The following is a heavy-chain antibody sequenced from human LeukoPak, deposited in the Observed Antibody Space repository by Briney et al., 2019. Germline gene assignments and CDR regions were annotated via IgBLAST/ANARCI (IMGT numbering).Heavy chain of an antibody. D-gene: IGHD1-26*01. CDR1: GFTFSDSW. CDR3: ARGGGYSERFDY. V-gene: IGHV3-7*01. CDR2: IKFDGTEK. Sequence: PGGSLRLPCAASGFTFSDSWMTWVRQAPGKGLEWVATIKFDGTEKQYVASVRGRFTISRANAENSMFLRMESLSPEDTAVYYCARGGGYSERFDYWGQGTLVTVSS. J-gene: IGHJ4*02.